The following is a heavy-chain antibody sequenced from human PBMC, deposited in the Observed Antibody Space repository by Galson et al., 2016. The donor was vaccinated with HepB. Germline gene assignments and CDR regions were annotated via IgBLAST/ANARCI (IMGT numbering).Heavy chain of an antibody. CDR1: GFTFSSYG. CDR2: IWYDGSNK. J-gene: IGHJ6*02. V-gene: IGHV3-33*03. Sequence: SLRLSCAASGFTFSSYGMHWVRQAPGKGLEWVAVIWYDGSNKYYADSVKGRFTISRDNSKNTLYLQMNSLRAEDRAVYYCAAYYYGSGSYYKNGYYYYGMDVWGQGTTVTVSS. D-gene: IGHD3-10*01. CDR3: AAYYYGSGSYYKNGYYYYGMDV.